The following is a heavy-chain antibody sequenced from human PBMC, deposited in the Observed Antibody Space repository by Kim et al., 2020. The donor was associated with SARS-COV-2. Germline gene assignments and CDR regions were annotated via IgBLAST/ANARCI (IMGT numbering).Heavy chain of an antibody. V-gene: IGHV3-74*01. CDR2: INSDGSST. D-gene: IGHD3-22*01. J-gene: IGHJ5*02. CDR3: ASGDYYDSSGEAAWFDP. CDR1: GFTFSSYW. Sequence: GGSLRLSCAASGFTFSSYWMHWVRQAPGKGLVWVSRINSDGSSTSYADSVKGRFTISRDNAKNTLYLQMNSLRAEDTAVYYCASGDYYDSSGEAAWFDPWGQGTLVTVSS.